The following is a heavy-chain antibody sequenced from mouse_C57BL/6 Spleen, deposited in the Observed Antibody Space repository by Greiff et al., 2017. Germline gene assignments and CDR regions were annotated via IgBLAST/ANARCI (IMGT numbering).Heavy chain of an antibody. D-gene: IGHD1-1*01. CDR3: ARDYYGSSYYYAMDY. Sequence: DVQLVESGGDLVKPGGSLKLSCAASGFTFSSYGMSWVRQTPDKRLEWVATISSGGSYTYYPDSVKGRFTISRDNAKNTLYLQMSSLKSEDTAMYYCARDYYGSSYYYAMDYWGQGTSVTVSS. CDR1: GFTFSSYG. CDR2: ISSGGSYT. V-gene: IGHV5-6*01. J-gene: IGHJ4*01.